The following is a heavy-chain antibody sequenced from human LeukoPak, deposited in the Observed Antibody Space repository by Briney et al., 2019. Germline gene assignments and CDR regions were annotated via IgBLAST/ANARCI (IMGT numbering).Heavy chain of an antibody. J-gene: IGHJ4*02. CDR3: AKDIHGDYGGLDY. D-gene: IGHD4-17*01. V-gene: IGHV3-23*01. CDR1: GFTFSSYA. Sequence: PGGSLRLSCAASGFTFSSYAMTWVRQAPGKGPEWVSTIINSGATTYYADSVKGRFTISRDNSKNTLDLQMNSLRAEDTAAYYCAKDIHGDYGGLDYWGQGTLVTVSS. CDR2: IINSGATT.